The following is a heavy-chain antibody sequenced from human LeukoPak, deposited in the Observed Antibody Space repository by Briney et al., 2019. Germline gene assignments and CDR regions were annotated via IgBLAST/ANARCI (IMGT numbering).Heavy chain of an antibody. CDR3: ARRATTGPPYYLDY. CDR2: IYKSGST. D-gene: IGHD1-26*01. V-gene: IGHV4-59*08. Sequence: SETLSLTCTVSGGSISSYYWTWIRQPPGKGLEWIGYIYKSGSTNYNLSLKSRVSMSVDTSKNQISLKLTSVTAADTAVYYCARRATTGPPYYLDYWGQGTLVTVSS. J-gene: IGHJ4*02. CDR1: GGSISSYY.